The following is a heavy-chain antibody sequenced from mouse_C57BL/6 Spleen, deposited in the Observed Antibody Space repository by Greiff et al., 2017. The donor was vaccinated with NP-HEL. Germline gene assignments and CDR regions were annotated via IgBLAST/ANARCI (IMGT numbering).Heavy chain of an antibody. CDR3: TRLWLRQAWFAY. V-gene: IGHV6-6*01. J-gene: IGHJ3*01. CDR2: IRNKANNHAT. Sequence: DVKLVESGGGLVQPGGSMKLSCAASGFTFSDAWMDWVRQSPEKGLEWVAEIRNKANNHATYYAESVKGRFTISRDDSKSSVYLQMNSLRAEDTGIYYCTRLWLRQAWFAYWGQGTLVTVSA. D-gene: IGHD2-2*01. CDR1: GFTFSDAW.